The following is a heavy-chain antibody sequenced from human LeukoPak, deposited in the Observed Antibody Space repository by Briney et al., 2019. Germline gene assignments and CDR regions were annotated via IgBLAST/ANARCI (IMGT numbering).Heavy chain of an antibody. J-gene: IGHJ6*02. D-gene: IGHD6-19*01. CDR1: GGSISSSSYY. CDR3: ARFQYSSGWAVLDYYYGMDV. V-gene: IGHV4-39*01. Sequence: SETLSLTCTVSGGSISSSSYYWGWIRQPPGKGLEWIGSIYYSGSTYYNPSLKSRVTISVDTSKNQFSLKLSSVTAADTAVYYCARFQYSSGWAVLDYYYGMDVWGQGTTVTVSS. CDR2: IYYSGST.